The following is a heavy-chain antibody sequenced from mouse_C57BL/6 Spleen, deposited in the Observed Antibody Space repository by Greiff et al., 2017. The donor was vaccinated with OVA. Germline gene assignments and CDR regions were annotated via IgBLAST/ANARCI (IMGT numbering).Heavy chain of an antibody. Sequence: VKLMESGAELVRPGTSVKMSCKASGYTFTNYWIGWAKQRPGHGLEWIGDIYPGGGYTNYNEKFKGKATLTADKSSSTAYMQFSSLTSEDSAIYYCARGDGSSSRFAYWGQGTLVTVSA. V-gene: IGHV1-63*01. J-gene: IGHJ3*01. D-gene: IGHD1-1*01. CDR1: GYTFTNYW. CDR3: ARGDGSSSRFAY. CDR2: IYPGGGYT.